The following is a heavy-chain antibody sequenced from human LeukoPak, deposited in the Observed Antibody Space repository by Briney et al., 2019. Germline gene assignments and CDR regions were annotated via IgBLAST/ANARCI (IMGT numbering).Heavy chain of an antibody. D-gene: IGHD3-10*01. CDR3: ARGYYYGSGSYYFDY. CDR2: IYYSGST. J-gene: IGHJ4*02. Sequence: SETLSLTCTVSGGSIGSSSYYWGWIRQPPGKGLEWLGSIYYSGSTYYNPSLKSRVTISVHTSKNQFSLKLSSVTAADTAVYYCARGYYYGSGSYYFDYWGQGTLVTVSS. V-gene: IGHV4-39*01. CDR1: GGSIGSSSYY.